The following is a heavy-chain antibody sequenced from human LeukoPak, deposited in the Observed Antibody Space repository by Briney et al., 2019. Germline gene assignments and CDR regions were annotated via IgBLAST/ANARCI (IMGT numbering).Heavy chain of an antibody. Sequence: PGGSLRLSCAASGFTVSSNYMSWVRQAPGKGLEGVSVIYSGVSTYYADSVNGRFTISRDNSKNTLYLQMNSLRAEDTAVYYCARGGYYNILTNFRSRISGFDYWGQGTLVTVSS. D-gene: IGHD3-9*01. CDR2: IYSGVST. V-gene: IGHV3-53*01. CDR1: GFTVSSNY. J-gene: IGHJ4*02. CDR3: ARGGYYNILTNFRSRISGFDY.